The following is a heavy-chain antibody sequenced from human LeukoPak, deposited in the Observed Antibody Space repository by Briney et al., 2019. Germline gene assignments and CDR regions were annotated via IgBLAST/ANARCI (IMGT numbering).Heavy chain of an antibody. D-gene: IGHD4-17*01. CDR2: ISSSGNTI. CDR1: GFTFSSYG. Sequence: RPGGSLRLSCAASGFTFSSYGMHWVRQAPGKGLEWVSHISSSGNTIHYADSVKGRFTVSRDNAKNSVYLQMNSLRAEDTAVYYCARDEEGDYDFDYWGQGTLVTVSS. CDR3: ARDEEGDYDFDY. J-gene: IGHJ4*02. V-gene: IGHV3-48*04.